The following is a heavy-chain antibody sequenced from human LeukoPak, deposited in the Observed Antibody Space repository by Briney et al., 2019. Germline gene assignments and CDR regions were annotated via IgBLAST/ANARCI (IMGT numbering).Heavy chain of an antibody. CDR3: AVTTEYYYMDV. J-gene: IGHJ6*03. Sequence: SETLPLTCTVSGGSISSYYWSWIRQPPGKGLEWIGYFSYTGSTNYNPSLRSRVAISADTSKNQFSLRLSSVTAADTAVYYCAVTTEYYYMDVWGKGTTVTVSS. V-gene: IGHV4-59*01. D-gene: IGHD1-26*01. CDR1: GGSISSYY. CDR2: FSYTGST.